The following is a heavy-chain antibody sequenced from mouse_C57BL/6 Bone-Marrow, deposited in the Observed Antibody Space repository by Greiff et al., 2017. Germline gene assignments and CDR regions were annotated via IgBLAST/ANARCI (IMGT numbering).Heavy chain of an antibody. Sequence: VQLQQSVAELVRPGASVKLSCTASGFNIKNSYMHWVKQRPEKGLEWIGRIDPANGNTKYAQKFQGKATITADTSSNTAYLKLISLTSEDTAISYCAGIAMTTNINYYAMDYWGQGTSVTVSA. V-gene: IGHV14-3*01. CDR3: AGIAMTTNINYYAMDY. CDR1: GFNIKNSY. J-gene: IGHJ4*01. D-gene: IGHD2-4*01. CDR2: IDPANGNT.